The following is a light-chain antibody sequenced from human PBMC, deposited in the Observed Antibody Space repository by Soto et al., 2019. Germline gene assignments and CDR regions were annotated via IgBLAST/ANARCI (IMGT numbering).Light chain of an antibody. CDR2: LGS. CDR1: QSLLHRNGYNY. Sequence: DIVMTQSPLSLPVTPGEPASISCRSSQSLLHRNGYNYLDWYLQKPGQSPQLLIYLGSNRASGVPDRFSGSGSDTYFTLKISTVEAEDVGVYYCMQALQTPSTFGGGTKVEI. V-gene: IGKV2-28*01. CDR3: MQALQTPST. J-gene: IGKJ4*01.